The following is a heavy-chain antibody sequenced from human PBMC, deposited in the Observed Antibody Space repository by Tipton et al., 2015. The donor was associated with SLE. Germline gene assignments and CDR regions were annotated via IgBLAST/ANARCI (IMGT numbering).Heavy chain of an antibody. CDR3: ARVYSGSYYKAFDI. CDR1: DYSISSSYY. J-gene: IGHJ3*02. Sequence: TLSLTCTVSDYSISSSYYWGWIRQPPGKGLEWIGSTYQSGATFYSSSLKSRVTISVDTPRNQFSLNRSTATAADTAVYYCARVYSGSYYKAFDIWGQGTMVTVSS. D-gene: IGHD1-26*01. CDR2: TYQSGAT. V-gene: IGHV4-38-2*02.